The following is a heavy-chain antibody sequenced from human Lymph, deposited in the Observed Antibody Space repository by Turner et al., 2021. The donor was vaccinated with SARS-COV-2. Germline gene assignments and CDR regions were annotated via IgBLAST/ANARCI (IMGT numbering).Heavy chain of an antibody. CDR2: ISYDGSNK. CDR3: AKEGEWEFYGGGLDV. Sequence: QVQLVESGGGVVQPGRSLRPSCAASGFTFSTYGMPWVRQAPGKGLEWVAVISYDGSNKYYADSVKGRFTISRDNSKNTLHLQMNSLRAEDTAVYYCAKEGEWEFYGGGLDVWGQGTTVTVSS. V-gene: IGHV3-30*18. J-gene: IGHJ6*02. CDR1: GFTFSTYG. D-gene: IGHD1-26*01.